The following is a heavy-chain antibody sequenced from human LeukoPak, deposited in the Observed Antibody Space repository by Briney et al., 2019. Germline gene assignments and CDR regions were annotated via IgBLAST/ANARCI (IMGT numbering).Heavy chain of an antibody. CDR2: IDSSGGST. J-gene: IGHJ4*02. D-gene: IGHD2-15*01. V-gene: IGHV1-46*01. CDR1: GYTFSNYY. Sequence: ASVNVSCKASGYTFSNYYMHWVRQAPGQGLEWMGIIDSSGGSTSYAQKFQGRVTMTRDTSTSTVYMELSSLRSEDTAMYYCARDGGEIYCSGSSCYKHSFDYWGRGTLVTVSS. CDR3: ARDGGEIYCSGSSCYKHSFDY.